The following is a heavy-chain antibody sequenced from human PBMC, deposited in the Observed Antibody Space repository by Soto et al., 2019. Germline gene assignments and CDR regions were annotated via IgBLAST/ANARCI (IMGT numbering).Heavy chain of an antibody. CDR3: ARVRIGDDISGYYLYYYYYGMDV. CDR1: AFTFSSYA. J-gene: IGHJ6*02. V-gene: IGHV3-30-3*01. CDR2: ISSDGSNK. Sequence: GGSLRLSCAASAFTFSSYAMHWVRQAPGKGLEWVALISSDGSNKYYADSVKGRFTISRDNSQNTLYLQMNSLSAEDTAAYYCARVRIGDDISGYYLYYYYYGMDVWGQGTTVTVSS. D-gene: IGHD3-22*01.